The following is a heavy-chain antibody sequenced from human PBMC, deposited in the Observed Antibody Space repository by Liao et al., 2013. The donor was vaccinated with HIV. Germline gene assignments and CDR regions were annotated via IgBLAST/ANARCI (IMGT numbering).Heavy chain of an antibody. Sequence: QVQLQQWGAGLLKPSETLSLTCAVYGGSFSGYYWSWIRQPPGKGLEWIGEINHGGSTNYNPSLKSRITISVDTSKNQSSLKLNSVTAADTAVYYCAREAQSAAATDYWGQGTLVTVSS. CDR2: INHGGST. D-gene: IGHD6-13*01. V-gene: IGHV4-34*01. CDR1: GGSFSGYY. J-gene: IGHJ4*02. CDR3: AREAQSAAATDY.